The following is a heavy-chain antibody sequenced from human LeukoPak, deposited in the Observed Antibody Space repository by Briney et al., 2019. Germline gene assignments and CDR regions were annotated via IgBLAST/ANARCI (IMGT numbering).Heavy chain of an antibody. CDR1: GGTFSSYA. CDR3: ARAPYYYDSSGYPPDY. D-gene: IGHD3-22*01. CDR2: IIPIFGTA. Sequence: SVKVSCKASGGTFSSYAISWVRPAPGQGHEWMGRIIPIFGTANYAQKFQGRVTITTDESTSTAYMELSSLRSEDTAVYYCARAPYYYDSSGYPPDYWGQGTLLTVSS. J-gene: IGHJ4*02. V-gene: IGHV1-69*05.